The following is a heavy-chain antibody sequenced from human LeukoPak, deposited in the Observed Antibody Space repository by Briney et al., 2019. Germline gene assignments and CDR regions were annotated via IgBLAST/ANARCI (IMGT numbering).Heavy chain of an antibody. D-gene: IGHD2-2*01. CDR1: GGSFSGYY. V-gene: IGHV4-34*01. CDR2: ISSGGNT. J-gene: IGHJ5*02. CDR3: ARDKGVVVPAAWNGNWFDP. Sequence: PSETLSLTCAVSGGSFSGYYWTWIRQSPGKGLEWIAEISSGGNTNENPSPSLKSRVTISVDRSKNQFSLNLSSVTAADTGLYYCARDKGVVVPAAWNGNWFDPWGQGTLVTVSS.